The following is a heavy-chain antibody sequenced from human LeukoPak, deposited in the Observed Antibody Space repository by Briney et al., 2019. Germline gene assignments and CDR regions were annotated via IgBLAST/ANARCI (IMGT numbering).Heavy chain of an antibody. D-gene: IGHD3-3*01. CDR2: IYYSGST. CDR1: CGPISRYSLY. CDR3: ASRLHYDFWSGYYTGR. V-gene: IGHV4-39*01. Sequence: KTSEPLPLTHTVSCGPISRYSLYWGEIPPPPGKGLVWIGSIYYSGSTYYNPSLKSRVTISVDTSKNQFSLKLSSVTAADTAVYYCASRLHYDFWSGYYTGRWGQGTLVTVSS. J-gene: IGHJ4*02.